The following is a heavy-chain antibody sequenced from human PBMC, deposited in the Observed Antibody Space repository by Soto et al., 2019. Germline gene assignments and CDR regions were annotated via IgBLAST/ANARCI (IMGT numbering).Heavy chain of an antibody. CDR1: GGTFSSYA. D-gene: IGHD5-12*01. CDR3: ASNGDIVATINYYYYGMDV. V-gene: IGHV1-69*01. CDR2: IIPIFGTA. J-gene: IGHJ6*02. Sequence: QVQLVQSGAEVKKPGSSVKVSCKASGGTFSSYAISWVRQAPGQGLEWMGGIIPIFGTANYAQKFQGRVTIPADESTSTAYMELSSLRSEDTAVYYCASNGDIVATINYYYYGMDVWGQGTTVTVSS.